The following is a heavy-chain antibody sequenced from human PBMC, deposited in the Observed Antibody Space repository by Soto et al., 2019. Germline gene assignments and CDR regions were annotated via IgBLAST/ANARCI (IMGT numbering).Heavy chain of an antibody. CDR3: VKRPPVTPHEYYFDL. V-gene: IGHV3-64D*06. D-gene: IGHD4-17*01. Sequence: GGSLRLSCSASGFTFSSHGVHWIRQAPGKRLEYVSAISPDGGATYYADSVKGRFTISRDSSKNTLYLQMSSLRAEDTAVYYCVKRPPVTPHEYYFDLWGRGTLVTVSS. J-gene: IGHJ2*01. CDR1: GFTFSSHG. CDR2: ISPDGGAT.